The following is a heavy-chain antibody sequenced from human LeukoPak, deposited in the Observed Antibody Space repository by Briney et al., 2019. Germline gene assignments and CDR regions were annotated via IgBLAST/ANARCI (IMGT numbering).Heavy chain of an antibody. V-gene: IGHV3-30*18. D-gene: IGHD3-16*01. J-gene: IGHJ4*02. Sequence: GGSLRLSCAASGFTFSSYGMHWVRQAPGKGLEWVAVISYDGSNKYYADSVKGRFTISRDNSKNTLYLQMNSLRAEDTAVYYCAKRTGNWGYFDYWGQGTLVTVSS. CDR3: AKRTGNWGYFDY. CDR2: ISYDGSNK. CDR1: GFTFSSYG.